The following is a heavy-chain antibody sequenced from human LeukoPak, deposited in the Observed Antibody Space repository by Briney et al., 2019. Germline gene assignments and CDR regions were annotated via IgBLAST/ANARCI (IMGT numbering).Heavy chain of an antibody. CDR2: IYYSGST. CDR3: SRDIAVGASDY. Sequence: SGTLSLTCAVSGGTISSSNWWSWVRQPPGKGPGWSGEIYYSGSTNYNPSLKSRVTISLDKSKNQFSLKLSSVTAADTAVYYWSRDIAVGASDYWGQGTLVTVSS. V-gene: IGHV4-4*02. CDR1: GGTISSSNW. J-gene: IGHJ4*02. D-gene: IGHD6-19*01.